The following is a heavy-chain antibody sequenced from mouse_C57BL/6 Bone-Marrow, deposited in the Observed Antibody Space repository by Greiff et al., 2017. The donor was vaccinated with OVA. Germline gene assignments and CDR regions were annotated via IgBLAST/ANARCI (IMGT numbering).Heavy chain of an antibody. V-gene: IGHV5-16*01. CDR2: INYDGSST. D-gene: IGHD1-1*01. CDR3: ARDLFITTVGAYWYFDV. Sequence: EVQLVESEGGLVQPGSSMKLSCTASGFTFSDYYMAWVRQVPEKGLEWVANINYDGSSTYYLDSLKSRFIISRDNAKNILYLQMSRLKSEVTATYYCARDLFITTVGAYWYFDVWGTGTTVTVSS. CDR1: GFTFSDYY. J-gene: IGHJ1*03.